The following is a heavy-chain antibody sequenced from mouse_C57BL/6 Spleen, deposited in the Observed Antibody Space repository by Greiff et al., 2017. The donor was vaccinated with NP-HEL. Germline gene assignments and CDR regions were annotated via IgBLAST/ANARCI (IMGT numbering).Heavy chain of an antibody. D-gene: IGHD2-12*01. CDR2: ISSGGDYI. CDR1: GFTFSSYA. Sequence: QVESGEGLVKPGGSLKLSCAASGFTFSSYAMSWVRQTPEKRLEWVAYISSGGDYIYYADTVKGRFTISRDNARNTLYLQMSSLKSEDTAMYYCTRLLRNFDYWGQGTTLTVSS. V-gene: IGHV5-9-1*02. J-gene: IGHJ2*01. CDR3: TRLLRNFDY.